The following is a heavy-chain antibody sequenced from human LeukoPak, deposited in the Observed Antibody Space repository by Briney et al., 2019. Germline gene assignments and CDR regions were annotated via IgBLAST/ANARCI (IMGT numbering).Heavy chain of an antibody. D-gene: IGHD3-22*01. CDR1: GYTFTSYG. J-gene: IGHJ6*03. V-gene: IGHV1-18*01. CDR2: ISAYNGNT. CDR3: ARSPTITMIVVVPMDV. Sequence: ASVKVSCKASGYTFTSYGISWVRQAPGQGLEWMGWISAYNGNTNYAQKLQGRVTMTTDTSTSTAYMELRSLRSDDTAVYYCARSPTITMIVVVPMDVWGKGTTVTVSS.